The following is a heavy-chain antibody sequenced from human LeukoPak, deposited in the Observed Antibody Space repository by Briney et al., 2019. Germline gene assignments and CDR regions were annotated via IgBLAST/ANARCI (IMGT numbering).Heavy chain of an antibody. CDR2: INHSGST. CDR3: ARSQSEWLRGRGRGPLNY. V-gene: IGHV4-34*01. Sequence: ASETLSLTCAVYGGSFSGYSWSWIRQPPGKGLEWIGEINHSGSTNYNPSLKSRVTISVDTSKNQFSLKLSSVTAADTAVYYCARSQSEWLRGRGRGPLNYWGQGTLVTVSS. CDR1: GGSFSGYS. J-gene: IGHJ4*02. D-gene: IGHD5-12*01.